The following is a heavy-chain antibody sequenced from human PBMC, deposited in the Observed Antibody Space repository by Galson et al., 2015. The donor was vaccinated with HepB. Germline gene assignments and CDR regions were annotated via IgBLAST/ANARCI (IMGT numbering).Heavy chain of an antibody. D-gene: IGHD5-18*01. CDR1: GYTFTSYG. V-gene: IGHV1-18*04. Sequence: SVTVSCKASGYTFTSYGISWVRQAPGQGLEWMGWISAYNGNTNYAQKLQGRVTMTTDTSTGTAYMELRSLRSDDTAVYYCARAHSYGYGGDYWGQGTLVTVSS. CDR2: ISAYNGNT. J-gene: IGHJ4*02. CDR3: ARAHSYGYGGDY.